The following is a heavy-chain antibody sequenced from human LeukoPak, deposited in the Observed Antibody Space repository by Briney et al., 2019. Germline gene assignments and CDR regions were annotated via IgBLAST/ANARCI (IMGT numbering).Heavy chain of an antibody. J-gene: IGHJ6*02. Sequence: ASVKVSCKASGGTFSSYAISWVRQAPGQGLEWLGGIIPIFGTANYAQKFQGRVTITADESTSTAYMELSSLRSEDTAVYYCVREEIAVAVHNPKNYYYYGMDVWGQGTTVTVSS. CDR3: VREEIAVAVHNPKNYYYYGMDV. CDR1: GGTFSSYA. V-gene: IGHV1-69*13. D-gene: IGHD6-19*01. CDR2: IIPIFGTA.